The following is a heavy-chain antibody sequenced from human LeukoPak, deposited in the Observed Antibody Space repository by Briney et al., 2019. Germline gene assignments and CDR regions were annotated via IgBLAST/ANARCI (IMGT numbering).Heavy chain of an antibody. CDR2: IIPIFGTA. V-gene: IGHV1-69*13. D-gene: IGHD6-19*01. CDR1: GGTFSSYA. Sequence: ASVKVSCKASGGTFSSYAISWVRQAPGQGLEWMGGIIPIFGTANYAQKFQGRVTITADESTSTAYMELSSLRSEDTAVYYCARGVAVAGLLYYYYGMDVWGQGTTVTVSS. CDR3: ARGVAVAGLLYYYYGMDV. J-gene: IGHJ6*02.